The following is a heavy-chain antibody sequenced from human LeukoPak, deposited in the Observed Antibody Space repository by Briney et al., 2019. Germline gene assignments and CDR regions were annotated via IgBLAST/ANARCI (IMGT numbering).Heavy chain of an antibody. Sequence: ASVKVSCKASGYAFTSYYMHWVRQAPGQGLEWMGIINPSGGSTSYAQKFQGRVTMTRDMSTSTVYMELSSLRSEDTAVYYCARGATMFFFDYWGQGTLVTVSS. CDR2: INPSGGST. D-gene: IGHD5-12*01. J-gene: IGHJ4*02. CDR1: GYAFTSYY. CDR3: ARGATMFFFDY. V-gene: IGHV1-46*01.